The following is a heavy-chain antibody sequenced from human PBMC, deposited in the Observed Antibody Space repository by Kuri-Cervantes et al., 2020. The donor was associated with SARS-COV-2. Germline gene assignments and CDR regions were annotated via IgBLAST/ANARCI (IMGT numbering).Heavy chain of an antibody. CDR2: ISGSGGST. V-gene: IGHV3-23*01. CDR3: AKVVRRTPSREPPAPDDAFDI. J-gene: IGHJ3*02. CDR1: GFTFSSYA. D-gene: IGHD1-14*01. Sequence: GGSLRLSCAASGFTFSSYAMSWVRQAPGKGLEWVSAISGSGGSTYYADSVKGRFTISRDNSKNTLYLQMNSLRAEDTAVYYCAKVVRRTPSREPPAPDDAFDIWGQGTMVTVSS.